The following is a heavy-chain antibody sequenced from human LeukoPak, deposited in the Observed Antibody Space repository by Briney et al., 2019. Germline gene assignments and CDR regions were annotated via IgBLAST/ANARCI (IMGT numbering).Heavy chain of an antibody. CDR3: ARVGRQDWYYYGMDV. D-gene: IGHD3/OR15-3a*01. Sequence: ASVKVSCKASGYTFIGYYMHRVRQAPGQGLEWMGWIDPNSGGSNFAQKFQGRVTMTRDTSINTAYMELSRLRSDDTAVYYCARVGRQDWYYYGMDVWGQGTTVTVSS. J-gene: IGHJ6*02. CDR2: IDPNSGGS. V-gene: IGHV1-2*02. CDR1: GYTFIGYY.